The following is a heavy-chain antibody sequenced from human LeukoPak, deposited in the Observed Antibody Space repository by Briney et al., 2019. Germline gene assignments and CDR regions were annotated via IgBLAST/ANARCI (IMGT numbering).Heavy chain of an antibody. D-gene: IGHD5-24*01. CDR3: AREGDGYNSGLWY. CDR2: ISAYNGNT. J-gene: IGHJ4*02. CDR1: GYTFISYG. V-gene: IGHV1-18*01. Sequence: ASVTVSCKASGYTFISYGISWVRQAPGQGLKWMGWISAYNGNTKYTQKLQGRVTVTTDTSTSTAYMELRSLRSDDTAVYYCAREGDGYNSGLWYWGQGTLVTVSS.